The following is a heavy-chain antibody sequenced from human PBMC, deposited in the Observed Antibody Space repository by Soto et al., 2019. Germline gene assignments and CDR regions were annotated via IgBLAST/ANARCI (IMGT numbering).Heavy chain of an antibody. D-gene: IGHD3-10*01. Sequence: SETLSLTCTVSGGSISSYYWSWFRQPPGKGLEWIGYIYYSGSTNYNPSLKSRVTISVDTSKNQFSLKLSSVTAADTAVYYCARQGFGATHGLVDVWGQGTTVT. V-gene: IGHV4-59*08. CDR1: GGSISSYY. CDR3: ARQGFGATHGLVDV. CDR2: IYYSGST. J-gene: IGHJ6*02.